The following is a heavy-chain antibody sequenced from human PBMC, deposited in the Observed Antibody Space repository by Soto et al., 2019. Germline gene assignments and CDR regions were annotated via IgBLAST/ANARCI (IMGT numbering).Heavy chain of an antibody. Sequence: PGGSLRLSCAASGFAFSSFEMNWVRQAPGKGLEWVSYMTGSGSAIHSADFVKGRFIISRDNAKNSLYLQMSSLRAEDTAVYYCARGGYCSGGSCRFDYWGQGTLVTVSS. CDR2: MTGSGSAI. D-gene: IGHD2-15*01. CDR3: ARGGYCSGGSCRFDY. CDR1: GFAFSSFE. V-gene: IGHV3-48*03. J-gene: IGHJ4*02.